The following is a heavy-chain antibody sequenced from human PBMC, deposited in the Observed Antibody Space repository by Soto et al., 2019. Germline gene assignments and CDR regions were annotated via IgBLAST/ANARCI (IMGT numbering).Heavy chain of an antibody. D-gene: IGHD2-15*01. V-gene: IGHV4-31*03. CDR3: ARAGRGYCSGGSCYSGLHGMDV. CDR2: IYHSGST. CDR1: GGSISSGGYY. Sequence: PSETLSLTCTVSGGSISSGGYYWSWIRQHPRTGLEWIGHIYHSGSTNYNPSLKSRVTISVDKSKNQFSLKLSSVTAADTAVYYCARAGRGYCSGGSCYSGLHGMDVWGQGTTVTVSS. J-gene: IGHJ6*02.